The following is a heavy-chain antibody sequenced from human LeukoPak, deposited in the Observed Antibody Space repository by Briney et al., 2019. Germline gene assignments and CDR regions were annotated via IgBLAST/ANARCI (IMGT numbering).Heavy chain of an antibody. CDR3: ARAPSYYDSSGPNWFDP. Sequence: ASVKVSCKASGYTFTSYDINWVRQATGQGLEWMGWMNPNSGNTGYAQKFQGRVTMTRDTSTSTVYMELSSLRSEDTAVYYCARAPSYYDSSGPNWFDPWGQGTLVTVSS. D-gene: IGHD3-22*01. J-gene: IGHJ5*02. CDR1: GYTFTSYD. CDR2: MNPNSGNT. V-gene: IGHV1-8*01.